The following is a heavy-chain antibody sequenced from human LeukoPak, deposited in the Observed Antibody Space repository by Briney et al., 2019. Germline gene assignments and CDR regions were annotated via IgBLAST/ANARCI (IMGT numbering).Heavy chain of an antibody. D-gene: IGHD5-12*01. Sequence: SETLSLTCTVSGGSISSGGYYWRWPRHHPGKGLGWNGYNYYGRNAYYLPARKSRVTISVDTSKNQFSLKLSSVTAADTAVYYCARLSLATSFDYWGQGTLVTVSS. CDR2: NYYGRNA. CDR3: ARLSLATSFDY. CDR1: GGSISSGGYY. V-gene: IGHV4-31*03. J-gene: IGHJ4*02.